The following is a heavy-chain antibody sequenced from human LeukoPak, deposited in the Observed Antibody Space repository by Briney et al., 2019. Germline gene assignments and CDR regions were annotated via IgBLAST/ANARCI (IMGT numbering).Heavy chain of an antibody. CDR3: ARQGGSFDY. J-gene: IGHJ4*02. CDR2: INSDESST. CDR1: GFTFSSYW. Sequence: RTGGSLRLSCAASGFTFSSYWMHWVRQAPGKGLVWVSHINSDESSTNYADSVKGRFTISRDNAENTLYLQMNSLRAEDTAVYYCARQGGSFDYWGQGTLVTVSS. D-gene: IGHD3-16*01. V-gene: IGHV3-74*01.